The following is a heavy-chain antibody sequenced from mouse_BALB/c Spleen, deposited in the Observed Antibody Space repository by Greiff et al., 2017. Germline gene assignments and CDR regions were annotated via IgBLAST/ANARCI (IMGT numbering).Heavy chain of an antibody. CDR2: IWSGGST. CDR1: GFSLTSYG. J-gene: IGHJ3*01. D-gene: IGHD2-4*01. V-gene: IGHV2-2*02. CDR3: ASPMITTRAWFAY. Sequence: QVQLQQSGPGLVQPSQSLSITCTVSGFSLTSYGVHWVRQSPGKGLEWLGVIWSGGSTDYNAAFISRLSISKDNSKSQVFFKMNSLQANDTAIYYCASPMITTRAWFAYWGQGTLVTVSA.